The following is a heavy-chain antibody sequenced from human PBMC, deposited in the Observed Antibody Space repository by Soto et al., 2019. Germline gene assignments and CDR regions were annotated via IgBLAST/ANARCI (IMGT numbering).Heavy chain of an antibody. D-gene: IGHD3-22*01. V-gene: IGHV3-30-3*01. Sequence: GSLRLSCAASGFIFSNYAMYWVRQAPGKGPDWVAVISYDGSNKDYADSVKGRFTISRDNSKNTLYLQMNSLKPEDTAMYYCARGDIVVNGPFDYWGQGTLVTVSS. CDR3: ARGDIVVNGPFDY. CDR1: GFIFSNYA. CDR2: ISYDGSNK. J-gene: IGHJ4*02.